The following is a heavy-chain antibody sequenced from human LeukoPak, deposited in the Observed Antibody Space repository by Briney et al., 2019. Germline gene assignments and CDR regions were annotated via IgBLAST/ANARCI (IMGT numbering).Heavy chain of an antibody. D-gene: IGHD3-22*01. Sequence: PSETLSLTSTVSGGSISSYYWSWIRQPAGKGLEWIGRIYTSGTTHYNPSLKSRVTMSVDTSKNQFSLKLSSVTAEDTAVYYCAKHGDYYDSSGYSHFDYWGQGTLVTVSS. V-gene: IGHV4-4*07. J-gene: IGHJ4*02. CDR1: GGSISSYY. CDR2: IYTSGTT. CDR3: AKHGDYYDSSGYSHFDY.